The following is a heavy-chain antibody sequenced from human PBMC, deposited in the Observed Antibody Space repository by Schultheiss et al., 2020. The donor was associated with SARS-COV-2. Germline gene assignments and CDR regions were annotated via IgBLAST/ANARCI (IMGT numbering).Heavy chain of an antibody. CDR3: ARDRFGYSYGPHLYYYGMDV. J-gene: IGHJ6*02. D-gene: IGHD5-18*01. CDR2: INPNSGGT. Sequence: ASVKVSCKASGYTFTGYYMHWVRQAPGQGLEWMGWINPNSGGTSYAQKFQGRVTMTRDTSPSTVYMELSSLRSEDTAVYYCARDRFGYSYGPHLYYYGMDVWGQGTTVTVSS. CDR1: GYTFTGYY. V-gene: IGHV1-2*02.